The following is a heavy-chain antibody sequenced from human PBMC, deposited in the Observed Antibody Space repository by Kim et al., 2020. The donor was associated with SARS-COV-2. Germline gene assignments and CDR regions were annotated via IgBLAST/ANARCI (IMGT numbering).Heavy chain of an antibody. J-gene: IGHJ4*02. V-gene: IGHV3-48*02. D-gene: IGHD6-19*01. CDR1: GFTFSSYS. Sequence: GGSLRLSCAASGFTFSSYSMNWVRQAPGKGLEWVSYISSSSSTIYYADSVKGQFTISIDNAKNSLYLQMNSMREEDTAVYYCARVWGIAVAGTSVPLFDYWGQGTLVTVSS. CDR2: ISSSSSTI. CDR3: ARVWGIAVAGTSVPLFDY.